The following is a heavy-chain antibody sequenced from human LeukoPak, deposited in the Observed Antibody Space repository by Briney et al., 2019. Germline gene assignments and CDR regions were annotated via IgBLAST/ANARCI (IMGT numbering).Heavy chain of an antibody. Sequence: GGPLSLFCAASGFTFCILWMRWVPQAPGKGVVWVGNIKQEGSERYYEDSEKGRFIISRDNAKNSLYLQRNSLRAEDTAVFYCAREPDDHTESIAVDYYFDYWGQGTLVTVPS. CDR1: GFTFCILW. CDR2: IKQEGSER. V-gene: IGHV3-7*01. D-gene: IGHD6-19*01. J-gene: IGHJ4*02. CDR3: AREPDDHTESIAVDYYFDY.